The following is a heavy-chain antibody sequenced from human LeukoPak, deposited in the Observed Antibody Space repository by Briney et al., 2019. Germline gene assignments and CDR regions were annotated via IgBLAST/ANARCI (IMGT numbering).Heavy chain of an antibody. CDR2: IYYSGST. CDR3: ARRDSSSPSIFDY. V-gene: IGHV4-39*07. D-gene: IGHD6-13*01. CDR1: GGSISSSSYY. J-gene: IGHJ4*02. Sequence: TSETLSLTCTVSGGSISSSSYYWGWIRQPPGKGLEWIGSIYYSGSTYYNPSLKSRVTISVDTSKNQFSLKLSSVTAADTAVYYCARRDSSSPSIFDYWGQGTLVTVSS.